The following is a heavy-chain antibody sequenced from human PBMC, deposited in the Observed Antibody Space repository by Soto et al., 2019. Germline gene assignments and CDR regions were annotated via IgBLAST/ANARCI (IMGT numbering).Heavy chain of an antibody. D-gene: IGHD3-9*01. V-gene: IGHV1-18*01. J-gene: IGHJ6*02. Sequence: ASVKVSCKASGYTFTSYGISWLRQARVQGLEWMGWISSYNGNTNYAQKLQGRVTMTTDTSTSTAYMELRSLRSDDTAVYYCARVEYYDILTGYYGGYYGMDVWGQGTTVTVSS. CDR2: ISSYNGNT. CDR3: ARVEYYDILTGYYGGYYGMDV. CDR1: GYTFTSYG.